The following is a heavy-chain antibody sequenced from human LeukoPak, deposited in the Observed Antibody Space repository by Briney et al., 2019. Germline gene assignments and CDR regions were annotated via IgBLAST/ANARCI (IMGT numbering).Heavy chain of an antibody. CDR3: ATMTTVTTGRYFDY. V-gene: IGHV1-24*01. CDR1: GYTLTELS. CDR2: FDPEDGET. Sequence: GASVKVSCKVSGYTLTELSMHWVRQAPGKGLEWMGGFDPEDGETIYAQKFQGGVTMTEDTSTDTAYMELSSLRSEDTAVYYCATMTTVTTGRYFDYWGQGTLVTVSS. J-gene: IGHJ4*02. D-gene: IGHD4-17*01.